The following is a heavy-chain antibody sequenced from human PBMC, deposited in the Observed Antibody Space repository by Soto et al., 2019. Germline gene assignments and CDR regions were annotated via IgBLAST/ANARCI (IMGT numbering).Heavy chain of an antibody. CDR3: YGGVDAFEI. CDR2: IYYSGST. CDR1: GGSISSGGYY. V-gene: IGHV4-31*03. Sequence: QVQLQESGPGLVKPSQTLSLTCTVSGGSISSGGYYWSWIRQHPGKGLEWIGYIYYSGSTYYNPSLKSRFNISVDTSKNQFSLKLSSVTDADTGVYDCYGGVDAFEIWGQGTMVTVSS. J-gene: IGHJ3*02. D-gene: IGHD4-17*01.